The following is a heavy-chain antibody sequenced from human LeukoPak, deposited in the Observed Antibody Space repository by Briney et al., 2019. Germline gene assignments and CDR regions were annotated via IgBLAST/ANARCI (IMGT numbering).Heavy chain of an antibody. CDR3: ARDLSNVITFGGVIAY. CDR1: GYTFTGYY. Sequence: ASVKVSCKASGYTFTGYYMHWVRQAPGQGLEWMGWINPNSGGTHYAQQFQGRVTMTRDTSISTAYMELSRLRSDDTAVYYCARDLSNVITFGGVIAYWGQGTLVTVSS. V-gene: IGHV1-2*02. D-gene: IGHD3-16*02. J-gene: IGHJ4*02. CDR2: INPNSGGT.